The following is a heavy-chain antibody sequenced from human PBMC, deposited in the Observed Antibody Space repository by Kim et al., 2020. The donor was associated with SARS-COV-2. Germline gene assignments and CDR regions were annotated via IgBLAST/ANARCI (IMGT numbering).Heavy chain of an antibody. CDR1: GFTFSAYD. CDR2: ITKSSTTI. Sequence: GGSLRLSCATSGFTFSAYDMNWVRQAPGKGLEWLSFITKSSTTIYYPDSVEGRFTISRDNAKNSLFLQMNSLRDEDTALYYCVRDRMGGAFDMWGQGTMVTVSS. J-gene: IGHJ3*02. CDR3: VRDRMGGAFDM. D-gene: IGHD3-16*01. V-gene: IGHV3-48*02.